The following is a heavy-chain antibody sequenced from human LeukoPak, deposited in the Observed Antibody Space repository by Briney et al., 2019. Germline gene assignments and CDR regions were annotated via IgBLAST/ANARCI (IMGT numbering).Heavy chain of an antibody. CDR1: GLTFSSYA. V-gene: IGHV3-23*01. D-gene: IGHD5-18*01. J-gene: IGHJ5*02. Sequence: GGSLRLSCAASGLTFSSYAMSCVRQAPGKGLEWVTAISSSGGSTYYADSMKGRFTISRDNSKNTLYLQMNSLRAEDTAGYYCEKGYTAMVYYFGPWGNGALVTVSS. CDR2: ISSSGGST. CDR3: EKGYTAMVYYFGP.